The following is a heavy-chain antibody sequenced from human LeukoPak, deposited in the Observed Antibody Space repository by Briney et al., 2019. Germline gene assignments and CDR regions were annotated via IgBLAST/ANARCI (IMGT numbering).Heavy chain of an antibody. CDR1: GFTVSSNY. Sequence: GGSLRLSCAASGFTVSSNYMSWVRQAPGKGLEWVSVIYSGGSTYYADSVKGRFTISRDNSKNTLYLQMNSLRAEDTAVYYCARGRDGYSPTDYWGQGTLVTVSS. CDR2: IYSGGST. V-gene: IGHV3-66*01. CDR3: ARGRDGYSPTDY. D-gene: IGHD5-24*01. J-gene: IGHJ4*02.